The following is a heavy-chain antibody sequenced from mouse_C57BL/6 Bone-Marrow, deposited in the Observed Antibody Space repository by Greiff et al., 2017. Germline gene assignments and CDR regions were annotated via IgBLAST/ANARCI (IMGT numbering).Heavy chain of an antibody. D-gene: IGHD2-2*01. Sequence: QVQLQQSGPGLVAPSQSLSITCTVSGFSLTSYAISWVRQPPGKGLEWLGVIWTGGGTNYNSALKSRLSISKDNSKSQVFLKMNSLQTDDTARYYCARLYGYDVGYAMDYWGQGTSVTVSS. CDR3: ARLYGYDVGYAMDY. CDR1: GFSLTSYA. CDR2: IWTGGGT. J-gene: IGHJ4*01. V-gene: IGHV2-9-1*01.